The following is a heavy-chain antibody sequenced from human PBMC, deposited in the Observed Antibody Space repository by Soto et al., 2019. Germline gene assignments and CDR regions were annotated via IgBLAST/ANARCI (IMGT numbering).Heavy chain of an antibody. CDR3: ACTYYDMLTGYRPYYYYYMDV. V-gene: IGHV1-69*02. CDR2: IIPILGIA. Sequence: QVQLVQSGAEVKKPGSSVKVSCKASGGTFSSYTISWVRQAPGQGLEWMGRIIPILGIANYAQKFQGRVTLTADKSTSTDYMELSSLSSADTAVYYCACTYYDMLTGYRPYYYYYMDVWGKGTTVTVSS. J-gene: IGHJ6*03. CDR1: GGTFSSYT. D-gene: IGHD3-9*01.